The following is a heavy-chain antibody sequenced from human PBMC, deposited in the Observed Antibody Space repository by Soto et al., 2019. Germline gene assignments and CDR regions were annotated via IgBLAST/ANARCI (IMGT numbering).Heavy chain of an antibody. V-gene: IGHV4-59*08. CDR2: IYYAGST. CDR3: ARRPTDIPEYKNWFDP. D-gene: IGHD3-9*01. CDR1: GDSISTDY. Sequence: SETLSLTCTVSGDSISTDYWSWIRQSPGKGLEWIEFIYYAGSTYYNPSLSSRVTMSVDTPRNQFSLSLSSVTAADTAVYYCARRPTDIPEYKNWFDPWGQGILVTVSS. J-gene: IGHJ5*02.